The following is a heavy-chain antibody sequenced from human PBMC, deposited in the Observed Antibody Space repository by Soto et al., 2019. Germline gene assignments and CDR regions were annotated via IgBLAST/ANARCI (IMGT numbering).Heavy chain of an antibody. CDR1: GFTFSSYW. D-gene: IGHD2-2*01. CDR2: INSDGSST. Sequence: PGGSLRLSCAASGFTFSSYWMHWVRQAPGKGLVWVSRINSDGSSTSYADSVKGRFTISRDNAKNSLYLQMNSLRDEDTAVYYCARAPIVVPAAISRPRHGYGMDVWGQGTTVTVSS. V-gene: IGHV3-74*01. CDR3: ARAPIVVPAAISRPRHGYGMDV. J-gene: IGHJ6*02.